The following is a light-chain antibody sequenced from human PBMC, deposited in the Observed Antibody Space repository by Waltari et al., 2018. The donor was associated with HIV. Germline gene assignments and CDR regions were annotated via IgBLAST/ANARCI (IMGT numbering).Light chain of an antibody. J-gene: IGLJ2*01. Sequence: QSALTQPPSASGSPGQSVTISCPGTTSDIGGYNYASCYQQHPGKAPKLIMTEVTKRPSGVPDRFSGSKSGNTASLTVSGLQAEDEAHYYCSSYAPTNNFYVLFGGGTALTVL. CDR1: TSDIGGYNY. V-gene: IGLV2-8*01. CDR2: EVT. CDR3: SSYAPTNNFYVL.